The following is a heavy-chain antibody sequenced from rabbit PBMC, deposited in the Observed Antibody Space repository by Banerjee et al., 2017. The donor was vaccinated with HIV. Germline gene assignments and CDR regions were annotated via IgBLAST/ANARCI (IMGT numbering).Heavy chain of an antibody. J-gene: IGHJ4*01. CDR1: GFDFSSYH. Sequence: QSLEESGGDLVKPGASLTLTCKASGFDFSSYHMNWVRQAPGKGLEWIGGIYGSNSAYYASWAKGRFTISKTSSTTVTLQMTSLTAADTATYFCARGDYDDDSDYDYFNLWGPAPWSPS. D-gene: IGHD2-1*01. CDR3: ARGDYDDDSDYDYFNL. CDR2: IYGSNSA. V-gene: IGHV1S40*01.